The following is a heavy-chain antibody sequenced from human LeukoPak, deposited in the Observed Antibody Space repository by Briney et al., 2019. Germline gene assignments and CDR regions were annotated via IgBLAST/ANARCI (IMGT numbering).Heavy chain of an antibody. CDR1: GFTFTDYY. Sequence: GSLRLSCAASGFTFTDYYMSWIRQAPGKGLEWVSYITNSGTTIYYADSVKGRFTISRDNAKNSLYLQMNSLRAEDTAVYYCAREPPGVATIGGLDYWGQGTLVTVSS. J-gene: IGHJ4*02. CDR3: AREPPGVATIGGLDY. D-gene: IGHD5-12*01. CDR2: ITNSGTTI. V-gene: IGHV3-11*01.